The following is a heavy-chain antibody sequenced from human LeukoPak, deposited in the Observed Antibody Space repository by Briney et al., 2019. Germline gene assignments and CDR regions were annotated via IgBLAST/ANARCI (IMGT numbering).Heavy chain of an antibody. CDR3: ARVTGYMIEDYFDY. D-gene: IGHD3-22*01. J-gene: IGHJ4*02. Sequence: ASETLSLTCPVSGGSISSSSYYWGSIRRPPGKGLEWIGYIYYSGSTNYNPSLKSRVTISVDTSKNQFSLRLSSVTAADTAVYYCARVTGYMIEDYFDYWGQGTLVTVSS. V-gene: IGHV4-61*05. CDR1: GGSISSSSYY. CDR2: IYYSGST.